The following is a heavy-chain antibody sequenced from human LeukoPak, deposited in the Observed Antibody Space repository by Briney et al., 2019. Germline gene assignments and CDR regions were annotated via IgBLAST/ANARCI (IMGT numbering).Heavy chain of an antibody. CDR3: VRDGRGYCGSTSCRPFDS. D-gene: IGHD2-2*01. J-gene: IGHJ4*02. Sequence: GGSLRLSCAASGFTFSSYGMSWVRQAPGKGLEWVSAISGSGGSTYYADSVKGRFTISRDNSKNTLYLQMNSLRAEDTAVYYCVRDGRGYCGSTSCRPFDSWGRGTQVTVSS. CDR2: ISGSGGST. V-gene: IGHV3-23*01. CDR1: GFTFSSYG.